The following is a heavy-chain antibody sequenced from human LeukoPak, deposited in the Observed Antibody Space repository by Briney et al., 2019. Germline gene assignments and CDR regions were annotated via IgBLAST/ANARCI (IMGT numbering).Heavy chain of an antibody. J-gene: IGHJ4*02. CDR3: ARAVRLLGGPYLIGA. D-gene: IGHD3-16*01. CDR2: INPNSGGT. Sequence: ASVKVSCKTSGYSFTDYYMHWVRQAPGQGLEWMGWINPNSGGTSSAQKFQGRVTMTRDTSLTTVYIDVNWLTSDDTAIDYCARAVRLLGGPYLIGAWGQGTLVTVSS. V-gene: IGHV1-2*02. CDR1: GYSFTDYY.